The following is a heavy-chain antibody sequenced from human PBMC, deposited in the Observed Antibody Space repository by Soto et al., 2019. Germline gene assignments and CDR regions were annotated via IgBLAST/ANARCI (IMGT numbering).Heavy chain of an antibody. V-gene: IGHV3-23*01. J-gene: IGHJ4*02. CDR2: ITSGDGVP. CDR3: AKHVVTGTWDY. Sequence: GGSLRLSCAASGFTFSNYAMSWVRQAPGMGLEWVSAITSGDGVPFYADSVKGRFTISRDNSKNTLYLQMNSLRAEDTAVYYCAKHVVTGTWDYWGQGT. CDR1: GFTFSNYA. D-gene: IGHD6-19*01.